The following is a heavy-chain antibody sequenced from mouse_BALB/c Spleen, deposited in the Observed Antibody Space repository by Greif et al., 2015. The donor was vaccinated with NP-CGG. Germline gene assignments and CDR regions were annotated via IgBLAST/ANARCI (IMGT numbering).Heavy chain of an antibody. D-gene: IGHD4-1*02. V-gene: IGHV10-1*02. Sequence: EVMLVESGGGLVQPKGSLKLSCAASGFTFNTYAMNWVRQAPGKGLEWVARIRSKSNNYATYYADSVKDRFTISRDDSQSMLYLQMNNVKTEDTAMYCCVISNWGVAYWGQGTLVTVSA. CDR1: GFTFNTYA. J-gene: IGHJ3*01. CDR3: VISNWGVAY. CDR2: IRSKSNNYAT.